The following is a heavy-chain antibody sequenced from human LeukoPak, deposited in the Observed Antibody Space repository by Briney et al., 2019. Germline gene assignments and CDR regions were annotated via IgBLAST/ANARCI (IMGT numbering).Heavy chain of an antibody. CDR2: IYTSGST. J-gene: IGHJ4*02. V-gene: IGHV4-4*07. Sequence: SETLSLTCTVSGGSISSYYWSWIRQPAGKGLVWIGRIYTSGSTNYNPSLKSRATMSVDTSKNQFSLKLSSVTAADTAVYYCARASFGVVNDYWGQGTLVTVSS. D-gene: IGHD3-3*01. CDR1: GGSISSYY. CDR3: ARASFGVVNDY.